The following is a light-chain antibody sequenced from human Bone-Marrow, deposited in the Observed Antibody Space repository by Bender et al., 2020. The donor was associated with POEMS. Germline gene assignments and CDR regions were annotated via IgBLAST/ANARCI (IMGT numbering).Light chain of an antibody. CDR3: QSYDNSLGGWV. J-gene: IGLJ3*02. Sequence: QSALTQPASVSGSPGQSITISCSGTSSDIGRYNYVSWYQQYPGEAPKLIIYEANKRPSDISNRFSGSKSGRTASLTISGLQAEDEADYYCQSYDNSLGGWVFGGGTKLTVL. V-gene: IGLV2-14*01. CDR2: EAN. CDR1: SSDIGRYNY.